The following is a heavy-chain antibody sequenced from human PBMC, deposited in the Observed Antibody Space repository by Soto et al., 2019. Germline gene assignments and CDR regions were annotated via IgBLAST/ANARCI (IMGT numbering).Heavy chain of an antibody. CDR3: ARLYPNYDHYYYYGMDV. CDR2: ISSSSSTI. Sequence: GGSLRLSCAASGFTFSSYSMNWVRQAPGKGLEWVSYISSSSSTIYYADSVKGRFTISRDNAKNSLYLQMNSLRDEDTAVYYCARLYPNYDHYYYYGMDVWGQGTTVTVSS. CDR1: GFTFSSYS. J-gene: IGHJ6*02. V-gene: IGHV3-48*02. D-gene: IGHD1-7*01.